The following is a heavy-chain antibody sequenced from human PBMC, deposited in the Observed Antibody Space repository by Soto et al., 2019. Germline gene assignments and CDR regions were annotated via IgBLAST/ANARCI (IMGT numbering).Heavy chain of an antibody. CDR1: GFTFSSYA. J-gene: IGHJ6*02. V-gene: IGHV3-23*01. CDR3: ANPLYSSSGLETRLGLDV. CDR2: ISGSGGST. Sequence: PGGSLRLSCAASGFTFSSYAMSWVRQAPGKGLEWVSAISGSGGSTYYADSVKGRFTISRDNSKNTLYLQMNSLRAEDTAVYYCANPLYSSSGLETRLGLDVWGQGTTVTVSS. D-gene: IGHD6-6*01.